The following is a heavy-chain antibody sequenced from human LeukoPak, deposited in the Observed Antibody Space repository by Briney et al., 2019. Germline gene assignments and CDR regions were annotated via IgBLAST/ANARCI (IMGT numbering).Heavy chain of an antibody. D-gene: IGHD3-10*01. Sequence: GGSLRLSCTASGFTFSSYSMNWVRQAPGKGLEWVSYISSSSSTIYYADSVKGRFTISRDNAKNSLYLQMNSLRAEDTAVYYCARNYYYGSGSYYFDYWGQGTLVTVSS. V-gene: IGHV3-48*01. J-gene: IGHJ4*02. CDR2: ISSSSSTI. CDR3: ARNYYYGSGSYYFDY. CDR1: GFTFSSYS.